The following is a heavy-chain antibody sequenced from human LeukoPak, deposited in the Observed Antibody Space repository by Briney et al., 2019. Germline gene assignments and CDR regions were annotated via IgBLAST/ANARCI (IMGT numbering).Heavy chain of an antibody. CDR2: IYYSGST. V-gene: IGHV4-59*08. CDR3: ARHPDYGDYAFDF. D-gene: IGHD4-17*01. CDR1: GGSISSYY. Sequence: SETLSLTCTVSGGSISSYYWSWIRQPPGKGLEWIGYIYYSGSTNYNPSLKSRVTISVDTSKNQFSLKLSSVTAADTAVYYCARHPDYGDYAFDFWGQGTLVTVSS. J-gene: IGHJ4*02.